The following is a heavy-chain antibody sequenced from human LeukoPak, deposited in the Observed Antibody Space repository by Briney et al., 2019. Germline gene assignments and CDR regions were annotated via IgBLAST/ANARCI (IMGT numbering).Heavy chain of an antibody. D-gene: IGHD3-22*01. CDR2: MNPNSGNT. CDR1: GYTFTSYD. V-gene: IGHV1-8*01. CDR3: ARPYDSSGYYYSDAFDI. J-gene: IGHJ3*02. Sequence: ASVKVSCKASGYTFTSYDINWVRQAPGQGLEWMGWMNPNSGNTGYAQKFQGRVTMTRNTSISTAYMELRSLRSEHTAVYYCARPYDSSGYYYSDAFDIWGQGPMVTVSS.